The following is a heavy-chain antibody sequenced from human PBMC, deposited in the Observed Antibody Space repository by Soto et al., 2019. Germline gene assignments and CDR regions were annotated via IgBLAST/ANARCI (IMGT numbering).Heavy chain of an antibody. J-gene: IGHJ3*02. CDR3: ARGRGGTYDGFDI. V-gene: IGHV4-59*01. CDR2: IYYSGTT. D-gene: IGHD1-26*01. CDR1: AGSISTYF. Sequence: SETLSLTCAVSAGSISTYFWSWIRQPPGKGLEWIGYIYYSGTTNYNPSLKSRVTIFLDTSKNQFSLRLSSVTAADTAVYYCARGRGGTYDGFDIWGQGTLVTVSS.